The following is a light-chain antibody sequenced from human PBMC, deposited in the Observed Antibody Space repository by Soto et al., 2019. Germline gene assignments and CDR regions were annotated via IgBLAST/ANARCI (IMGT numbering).Light chain of an antibody. CDR2: GAS. CDR1: QSVSSN. Sequence: EIVMTQSPATLSVSPGERATLSCRASQSVSSNLAWYQQKPGQAPRLLIYGASTRATGIPARFSGSGSGTEFSLTISSLKSEDFAVYYCHQYYDWPRTFGQGTKVEIK. V-gene: IGKV3-15*01. CDR3: HQYYDWPRT. J-gene: IGKJ1*01.